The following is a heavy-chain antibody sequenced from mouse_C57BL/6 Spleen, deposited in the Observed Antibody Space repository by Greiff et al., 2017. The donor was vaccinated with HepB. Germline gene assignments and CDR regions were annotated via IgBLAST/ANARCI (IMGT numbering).Heavy chain of an antibody. J-gene: IGHJ1*03. CDR1: GFSLTSYG. V-gene: IGHV2-6-1*01. D-gene: IGHD1-1*02. Sequence: QVQLKEPGPGLVAPSQSLSITCTVSGFSLTSYGVHWVRQPPGKGLEWLVVIWSDGSTTYNSALKSRLSISKDNSKSQVFLKMNSLQTDKTAMYYCARHGGSSYGYFDVWGTGTTVTVSS. CDR2: IWSDGST. CDR3: ARHGGSSYGYFDV.